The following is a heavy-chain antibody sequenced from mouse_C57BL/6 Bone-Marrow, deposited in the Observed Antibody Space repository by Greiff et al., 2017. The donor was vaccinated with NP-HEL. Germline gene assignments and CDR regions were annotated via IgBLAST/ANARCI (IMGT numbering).Heavy chain of an antibody. CDR2: IDPSDSYT. D-gene: IGHD2-4*01. J-gene: IGHJ1*03. CDR3: AREGVGLRQNFDV. CDR1: GYTFTSYW. Sequence: VQLQQPGAELVKPGASVKLSCKASGYTFTSYWMQWVNQRPGQGLEWIGEIDPSDSYTNYNQKFKGKATLTVDTSSSTAYMQLSSLTSEDSAVYYCAREGVGLRQNFDVWGTGTTVTVSS. V-gene: IGHV1-50*01.